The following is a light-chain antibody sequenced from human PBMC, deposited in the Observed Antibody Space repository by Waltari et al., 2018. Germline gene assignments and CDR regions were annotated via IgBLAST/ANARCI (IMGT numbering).Light chain of an antibody. V-gene: IGLV2-14*03. J-gene: IGLJ2*01. Sequence: QSALTQPASVSGSPGQSITISCTGTNSDVGRFKYVSWYQQLPGKAPKLLLFAFSKRPSGVSNRFSGSKSASPASLTISGLQAEDEATYYCMSYTSASTYVLFGGGTNLTVL. CDR3: MSYTSASTYVL. CDR2: AFS. CDR1: NSDVGRFKY.